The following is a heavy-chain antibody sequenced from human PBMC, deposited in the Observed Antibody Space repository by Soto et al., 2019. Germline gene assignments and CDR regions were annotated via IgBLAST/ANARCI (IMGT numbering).Heavy chain of an antibody. D-gene: IGHD3-3*01. CDR2: IYYSGST. J-gene: IGHJ6*02. V-gene: IGHV4-30-4*01. Sequence: SETLSLTCTVSGGSISSGDYYWSWIRQPPGKGLEWIGYIYYSGSTYYNPSLKSRVTISVDTSKNQFSLKLSSVTAADTAVYYCARNPYDFWSGRRGGMDVWGQGTTVTVS. CDR3: ARNPYDFWSGRRGGMDV. CDR1: GGSISSGDYY.